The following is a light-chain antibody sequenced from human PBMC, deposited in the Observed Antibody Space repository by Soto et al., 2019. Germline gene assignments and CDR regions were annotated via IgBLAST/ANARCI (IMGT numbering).Light chain of an antibody. J-gene: IGLJ3*02. CDR3: QAYDYSLTASV. Sequence: QSVLTQPPSVSEAPGQRVTLSCTGNTSNLGAGYDVHWYQQLPGAAPKLVIFGNRNRPSGVPERFSGSKSGTSASLAITGLQAEDEADYYCQAYDYSLTASVFGGGTKLTVL. V-gene: IGLV1-40*01. CDR1: TSNLGAGYD. CDR2: GNR.